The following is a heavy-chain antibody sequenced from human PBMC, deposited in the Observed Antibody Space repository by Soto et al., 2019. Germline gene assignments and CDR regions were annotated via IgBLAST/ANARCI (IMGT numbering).Heavy chain of an antibody. Sequence: PSETLSLTCTVSGGSISSYYWSWIRQPPGKGLEWIGYIYYSGSTNYNPSLKSRVTISVDTSKNQFSLKLSSVTAADTAVYYCARFRDSSGWYYFDYWGQGTLVTVSS. CDR2: IYYSGST. CDR1: GGSISSYY. CDR3: ARFRDSSGWYYFDY. V-gene: IGHV4-59*08. D-gene: IGHD6-19*01. J-gene: IGHJ4*02.